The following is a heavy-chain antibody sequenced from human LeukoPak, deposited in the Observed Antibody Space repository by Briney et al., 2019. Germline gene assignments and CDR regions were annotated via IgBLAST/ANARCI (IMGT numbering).Heavy chain of an antibody. CDR1: GFTFSSYG. V-gene: IGHV3-30*03. CDR3: ARDRLLSSWGYYGMDV. Sequence: GGSLRLSCAASGFTFSSYGMHWVRQAPGKGLEWVAVISYDGSNKYYADSVKGRFTISRDNSKNTLYLQMNSLRAEDTAVYYCARDRLLSSWGYYGMDVWGQGTTVTVSS. D-gene: IGHD7-27*01. CDR2: ISYDGSNK. J-gene: IGHJ6*02.